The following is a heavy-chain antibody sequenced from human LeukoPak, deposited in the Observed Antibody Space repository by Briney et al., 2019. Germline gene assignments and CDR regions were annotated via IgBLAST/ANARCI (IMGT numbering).Heavy chain of an antibody. CDR3: ARDLVRGAEFDY. Sequence: GGSLRLSCAASGFTFSSYGIYWVRQAPGKGLEWVAFIRFDGSNKKYADSVKGRFTISRDNSKNTLYLQMNSLRTEDTAVYYCARDLVRGAEFDYWGQGTLVTVSS. J-gene: IGHJ4*02. CDR1: GFTFSSYG. CDR2: IRFDGSNK. D-gene: IGHD3-10*01. V-gene: IGHV3-30*02.